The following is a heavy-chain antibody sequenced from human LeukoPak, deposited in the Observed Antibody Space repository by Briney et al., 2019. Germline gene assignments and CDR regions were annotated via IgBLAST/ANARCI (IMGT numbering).Heavy chain of an antibody. CDR2: INTNTGNP. Sequence: PGASVKVSCKASGYTFTSYAMNWVRQAPGQGLEWMGWINTNTGNPTYAQGFTGRFVFSLDTSVSTAYLQISSLKAEDTAVYYCARGASHGGVSRSNWFDPWGQGTLVTVSS. CDR1: GYTFTSYA. CDR3: ARGASHGGVSRSNWFDP. J-gene: IGHJ5*02. V-gene: IGHV7-4-1*02. D-gene: IGHD2-8*02.